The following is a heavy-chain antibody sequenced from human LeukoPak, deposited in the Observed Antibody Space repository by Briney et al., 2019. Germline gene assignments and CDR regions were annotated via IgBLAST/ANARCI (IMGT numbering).Heavy chain of an antibody. CDR2: ISPNSGGT. D-gene: IGHD3-22*01. CDR3: ARGDYYDSSGYFY. J-gene: IGHJ4*02. Sequence: GASVKVSCKASGYTFTGYYVNWVRQAPGQGLEWMGWISPNSGGTNYAQKFQGRVTMSRDTSISTAYMELSRLRSDDTAFYYCARGDYYDSSGYFYWGQGTLVTVSS. V-gene: IGHV1-2*02. CDR1: GYTFTGYY.